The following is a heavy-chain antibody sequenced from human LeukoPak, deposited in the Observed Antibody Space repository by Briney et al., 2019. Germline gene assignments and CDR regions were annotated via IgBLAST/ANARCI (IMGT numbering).Heavy chain of an antibody. CDR3: ATGRRFGDQRGLSAEYFQH. V-gene: IGHV1-24*01. J-gene: IGHJ1*01. CDR2: FDPEDGET. Sequence: ASVTVSCKVSGYTLTELSMHWVRQAPGKGLEWMGGFDPEDGETIYAQKFQGRVTMTEDTSTDTAYMELSSLRSEDTAVYYCATGRRFGDQRGLSAEYFQHWGQGTLVTVSS. D-gene: IGHD3-10*01. CDR1: GYTLTELS.